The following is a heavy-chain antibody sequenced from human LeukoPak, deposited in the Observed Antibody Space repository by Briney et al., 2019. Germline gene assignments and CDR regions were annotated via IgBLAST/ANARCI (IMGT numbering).Heavy chain of an antibody. Sequence: GGSLRLSCAASGFTFSSYAMHWVRQAPGKGLEWVAVISYDGSNKYYADSVKGRFTISRDNSKNTLYLQMNSLRAEDTAVYYCASTQSIAAAGTFFDYWGQGTLVTVSP. J-gene: IGHJ4*02. CDR2: ISYDGSNK. CDR3: ASTQSIAAAGTFFDY. D-gene: IGHD6-13*01. V-gene: IGHV3-30*04. CDR1: GFTFSSYA.